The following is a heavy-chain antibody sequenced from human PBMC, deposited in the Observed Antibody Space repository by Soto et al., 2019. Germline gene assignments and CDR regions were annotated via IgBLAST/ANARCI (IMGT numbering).Heavy chain of an antibody. CDR3: AKISTDFWSGYYSGWFDP. CDR2: ISGSGGST. J-gene: IGHJ5*02. V-gene: IGHV3-23*01. D-gene: IGHD3-3*01. Sequence: ESGGGLVQPGGSLRLSCAASGFTFSSYAMSWVRQAPGKGLEWVSAISGSGGSTYYADSVKGRFTISRDNSKNTLYLQMNSLRAEDTAVYYCAKISTDFWSGYYSGWFDPWGQGTLVTVSS. CDR1: GFTFSSYA.